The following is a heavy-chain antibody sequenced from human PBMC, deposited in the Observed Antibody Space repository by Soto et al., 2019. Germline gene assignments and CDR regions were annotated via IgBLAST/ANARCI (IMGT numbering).Heavy chain of an antibody. CDR1: GGTFSSYA. CDR2: IIPIFGTA. Sequence: QVQLVQSGAEVKKPGSSVKVSCKASGGTFSSYAISWVRQAPGQGLEWMGGIIPIFGTANYAQKFQGRVTISADGSTSTAYMELSSLRSEDTAVYYCARVPGSGYELPNYYYYGMDVWGQGTTVTVSS. CDR3: ARVPGSGYELPNYYYYGMDV. V-gene: IGHV1-69*01. J-gene: IGHJ6*02. D-gene: IGHD5-12*01.